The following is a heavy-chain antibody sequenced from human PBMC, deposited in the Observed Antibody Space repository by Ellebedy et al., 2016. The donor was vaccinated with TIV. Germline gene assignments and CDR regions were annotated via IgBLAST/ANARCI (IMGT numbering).Heavy chain of an antibody. CDR1: GFTFSSYA. CDR2: ISGSGLST. D-gene: IGHD5-12*01. V-gene: IGHV3-23*01. Sequence: GESLKISCAASGFTFSSYAMTWVRQAPGKALECVSTISGSGLSTYYADSVKGRFTISRDNSKNTLYLQMNSLRADDTAVYYCAKDLGYGSWGQGTLVTVSS. CDR3: AKDLGYGS. J-gene: IGHJ5*02.